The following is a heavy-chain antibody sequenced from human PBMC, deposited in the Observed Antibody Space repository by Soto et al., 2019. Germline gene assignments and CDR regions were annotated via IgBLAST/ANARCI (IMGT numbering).Heavy chain of an antibody. J-gene: IGHJ4*02. Sequence: ASVKVSCKASGYTFTSYAMHWVRQAPGQRPEWMGWINAGNGNTKYSQKFQDRVTFTRDTSASTIYMEMSSLRSEDTAVYYCARGNTAPADYWGPGTLVTVSS. V-gene: IGHV1-3*01. CDR1: GYTFTSYA. CDR3: ARGNTAPADY. CDR2: INAGNGNT.